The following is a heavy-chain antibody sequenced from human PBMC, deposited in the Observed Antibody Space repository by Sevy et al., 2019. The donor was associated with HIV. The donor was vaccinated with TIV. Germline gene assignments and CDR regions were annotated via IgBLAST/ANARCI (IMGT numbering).Heavy chain of an antibody. J-gene: IGHJ3*02. CDR3: AKKREASSTSQAFDI. Sequence: GGSLRLSCAASGFTFRSYGMHWVRQAPGKGLEWVAFISYDGGNQYYADSVKGRFTISRDNSKNTLYLQVNSLRPEDTAVHYCAKKREASSTSQAFDIWGQGTMVTVSS. V-gene: IGHV3-30*18. CDR1: GFTFRSYG. CDR2: ISYDGGNQ. D-gene: IGHD2-2*01.